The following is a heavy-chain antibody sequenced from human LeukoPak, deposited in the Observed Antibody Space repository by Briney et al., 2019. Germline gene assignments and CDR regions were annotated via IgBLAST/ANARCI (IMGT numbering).Heavy chain of an antibody. CDR2: INHSGST. V-gene: IGHV4-34*01. CDR1: GGSFSGYY. Sequence: SETLSLTCAVYGGSFSGYYWSWIRQPPGKGLEWIGEINHSGSTNYNPSLKSRVTISVDTSKNQFSLKPSSVTAADTAVYYCARGHSSSWSRRGYYYYMDVWGKGTTVTVSS. CDR3: ARGHSSSWSRRGYYYYMDV. D-gene: IGHD6-13*01. J-gene: IGHJ6*03.